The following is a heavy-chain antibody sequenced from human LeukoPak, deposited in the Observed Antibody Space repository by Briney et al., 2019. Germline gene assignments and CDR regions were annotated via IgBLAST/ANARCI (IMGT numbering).Heavy chain of an antibody. CDR1: GYTFTSYD. Sequence: GASVKVSCKASGYTFTSYDINWVRQATGQGLEWMGWMNPNSGNTGYAQKFQGRVTMTRNTSISTAYMELSSLRSEDTAVYYCARISSGFHYYYYYMDVWGKGTTVTISS. J-gene: IGHJ6*03. CDR3: ARISSGFHYYYYYMDV. D-gene: IGHD6-19*01. V-gene: IGHV1-8*01. CDR2: MNPNSGNT.